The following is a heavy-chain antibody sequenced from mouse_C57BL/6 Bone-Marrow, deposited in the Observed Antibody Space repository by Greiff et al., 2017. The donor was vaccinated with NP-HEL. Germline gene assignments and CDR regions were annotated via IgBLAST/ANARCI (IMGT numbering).Heavy chain of an antibody. CDR1: GFTFSSYA. V-gene: IGHV5-4*03. CDR3: ARLRRGGGFAY. J-gene: IGHJ3*01. Sequence: EVKLVESGGGLVKPGGSLKLSCAASGFTFSSYAMSWVRQTPEKRLEWVATISDGGSYPYYPDNVKGRFTISRDTATHKLYLQMSHLKSEDTAMYYCARLRRGGGFAYWGQGTLVTVSA. D-gene: IGHD2-12*01. CDR2: ISDGGSYP.